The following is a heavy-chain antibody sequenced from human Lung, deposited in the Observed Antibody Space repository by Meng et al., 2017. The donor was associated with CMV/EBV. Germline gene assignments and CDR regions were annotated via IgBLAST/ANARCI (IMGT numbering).Heavy chain of an antibody. J-gene: IGHJ3*02. Sequence: GESXKISCAASGFTFSDYYMSWIRQAPGKGLEWVSYISSSGSTIYYADSVKGRFTISRDNAKNSLYLQMNSLRAEDTAVYYCASILGYCSSTSCYSSAFDIXRGGXMVTVSS. CDR1: GFTFSDYY. CDR2: ISSSGSTI. CDR3: ASILGYCSSTSCYSSAFDI. D-gene: IGHD2-2*02. V-gene: IGHV3-11*01.